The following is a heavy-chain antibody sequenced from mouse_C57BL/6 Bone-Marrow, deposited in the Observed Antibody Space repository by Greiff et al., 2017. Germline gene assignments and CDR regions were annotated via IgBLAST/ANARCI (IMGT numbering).Heavy chain of an antibody. V-gene: IGHV1-7*01. D-gene: IGHD1-1*01. CDR1: GYTFTSYW. Sequence: QVQLKESGAELAKPGASVKLSCKASGYTFTSYWMHWVKQRPGQGLEWIGYIKPSSGYTKYNQKFKDKATLTADKSYSTAYMQLSSLTYEDSAVYYCARVPLPTVVATDWYFDVGGTGTTVTVSA. J-gene: IGHJ1*03. CDR3: ARVPLPTVVATDWYFDV. CDR2: IKPSSGYT.